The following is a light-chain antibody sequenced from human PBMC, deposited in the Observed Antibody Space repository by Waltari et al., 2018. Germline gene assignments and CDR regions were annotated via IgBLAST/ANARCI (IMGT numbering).Light chain of an antibody. Sequence: VLTQPPGTLSVLPGGRATLSSRASENISKYLTWYQQKPGQPPRLLIYAASTRATGIPDRFNGSGFGTDFSLTISSLEPEDVAVYYCQHYVRLPVTFGQGTKLEIK. CDR3: QHYVRLPVT. CDR2: AAS. V-gene: IGKV3-20*01. CDR1: ENISKY. J-gene: IGKJ1*01.